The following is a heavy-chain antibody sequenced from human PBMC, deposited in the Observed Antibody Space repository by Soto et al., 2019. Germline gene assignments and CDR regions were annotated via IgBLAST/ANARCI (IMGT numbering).Heavy chain of an antibody. V-gene: IGHV1-2*02. CDR1: GYTFTGYY. D-gene: IGHD3-3*01. J-gene: IGHJ6*02. Sequence: QVPLVQSGAEVKKPGASVKVSCKASGYTFTGYYMPWVRQPPGQGLEWMGWIIPNSGGTNYAQKCQGRVTMTRDTSNSTAYMELSRLRSDDTAVYYCARAAVTIFGVVTSYGMDVWGQGTTVTVSS. CDR3: ARAAVTIFGVVTSYGMDV. CDR2: IIPNSGGT.